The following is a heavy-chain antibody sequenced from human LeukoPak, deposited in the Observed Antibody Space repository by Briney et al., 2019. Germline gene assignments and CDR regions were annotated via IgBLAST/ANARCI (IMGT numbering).Heavy chain of an antibody. CDR1: GFTFSSYW. Sequence: GGSLRLSCAASGFTFSSYWMSWVRQAPGKVLEWVANIKQDGSEEYYVDSVKGRFTISRDNAKNSLYLQMNSLRAEDTAVYYCARDGQQLWYYYYMDVWGKGTTVTVSS. V-gene: IGHV3-7*01. CDR3: ARDGQQLWYYYYMDV. D-gene: IGHD6-13*01. J-gene: IGHJ6*03. CDR2: IKQDGSEE.